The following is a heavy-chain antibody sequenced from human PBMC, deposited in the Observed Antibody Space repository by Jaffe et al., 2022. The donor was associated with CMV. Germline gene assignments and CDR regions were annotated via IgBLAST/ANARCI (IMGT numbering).Heavy chain of an antibody. CDR3: ARIKDGDYNPFFDS. CDR2: IRKEGSAR. V-gene: IGHV3-7*03. J-gene: IGHJ4*02. CDR1: GFTFNYYW. D-gene: IGHD4-4*01. Sequence: EVQLVESGGRVVQPGGSLRLSCVASGFTFNYYWMSWVRQAPGKGLEWVANIRKEGSARNYVASVRGRFTISRDDAQNSVFLQMDSLRADDTAVYYCARIKDGDYNPFFDSWGQGTLVTVSS.